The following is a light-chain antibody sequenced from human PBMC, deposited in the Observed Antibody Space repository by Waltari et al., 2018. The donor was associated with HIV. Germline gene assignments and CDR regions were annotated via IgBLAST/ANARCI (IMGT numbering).Light chain of an antibody. CDR2: KDI. V-gene: IGLV3-25*03. Sequence: SRGALPKKYSSWYRQKAGQAPVLLIYKDIERPSGIPERISGSGSGTGITLTISGVQAEDEGDYFCQSTDFDGTWVFGGGTRLTVL. J-gene: IGLJ3*02. CDR3: QSTDFDGTWV. CDR1: ALPKKY.